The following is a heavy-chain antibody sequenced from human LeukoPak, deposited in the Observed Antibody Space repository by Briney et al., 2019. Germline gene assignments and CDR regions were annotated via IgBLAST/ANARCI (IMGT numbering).Heavy chain of an antibody. V-gene: IGHV3-9*01. CDR1: GFTFDDYA. Sequence: GRSLRLSCAASGFTFDDYAMHWVRQVPGKGLEWVSGISRNSGRIAYADSLKGRFTISRDNAKNSLYLEMNSLRPEDTAFYYCAKGHLAVAGGYYFDSWGQGTLVTVSS. CDR2: ISRNSGRI. D-gene: IGHD6-19*01. J-gene: IGHJ4*02. CDR3: AKGHLAVAGGYYFDS.